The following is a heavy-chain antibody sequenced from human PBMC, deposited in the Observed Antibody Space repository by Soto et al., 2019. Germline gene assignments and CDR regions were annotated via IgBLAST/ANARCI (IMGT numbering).Heavy chain of an antibody. CDR3: AKVSSRRGSVIISGFDP. CDR1: GFTFSSYG. D-gene: IGHD3-10*01. V-gene: IGHV3-30*18. CDR2: ISYDGSNK. J-gene: IGHJ5*02. Sequence: GGSLRLSCAASGFTFSSYGMHWVRQAPGKGLEWVAVISYDGSNKYYADSVKGRFTISRDNSENTLYLQMNSLRAEDTAVYYCAKVSSRRGSVIISGFDPWGQGTLVTVS.